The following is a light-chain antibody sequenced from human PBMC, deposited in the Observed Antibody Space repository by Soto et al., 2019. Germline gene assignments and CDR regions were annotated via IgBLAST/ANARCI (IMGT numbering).Light chain of an antibody. J-gene: IGKJ4*01. V-gene: IGKV1-27*01. CDR3: QMYNSDPALT. CDR1: QDIRNY. Sequence: DIQVTQSPSSLSASIGDRVAITCRASQDIRNYLAWYQQKPGKAPKLLIYAASSLQSGVSSRFSGSGSGTDFTLRISSLQPEDVATYYCQMYNSDPALTFGGGTKVQI. CDR2: AAS.